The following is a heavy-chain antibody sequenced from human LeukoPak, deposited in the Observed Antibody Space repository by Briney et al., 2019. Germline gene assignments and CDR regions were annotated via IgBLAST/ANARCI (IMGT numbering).Heavy chain of an antibody. J-gene: IGHJ4*02. D-gene: IGHD2-15*01. V-gene: IGHV4-34*01. CDR1: GGSFSGYY. CDR2: INHSGST. Sequence: PSETLSLTCAVYGGSFSGYYWSWIRQPPGKWLEWIGEINHSGSTNYNPSLKSRVTISVDTSKNQFSLKLSSVTAVDTAVYYCARGCSGGSCLAYYWGQGTLVTVSS. CDR3: ARGCSGGSCLAYY.